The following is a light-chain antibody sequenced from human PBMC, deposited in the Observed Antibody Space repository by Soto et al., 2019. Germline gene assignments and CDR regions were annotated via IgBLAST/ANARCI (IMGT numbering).Light chain of an antibody. CDR2: GVS. V-gene: IGLV2-14*01. CDR1: TSDIGSYNY. CDR3: ISYTGSSTSYV. Sequence: QSALTQPASVSGSPGQSITISCSGTTSDIGSYNYVAWYQQFPGKTPKILIYGVSNRPSGVSSRFSCSKSGNTASLTISGLQAEDEADYYCISYTGSSTSYVFGSGTKVTVL. J-gene: IGLJ1*01.